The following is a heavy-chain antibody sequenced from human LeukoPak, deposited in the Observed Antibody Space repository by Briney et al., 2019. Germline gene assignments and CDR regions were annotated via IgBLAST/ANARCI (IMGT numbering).Heavy chain of an antibody. V-gene: IGHV1-2*02. CDR3: ARGPGEYSYGYKDY. Sequence: ASVKVPCKASGYTFTGYYMHWVRQAPGQGLEWMGWINPNSGGTNYAQKFQGRVTMTRDTSISTAYMELSRLRSDDTAVYYCARGPGEYSYGYKDYWGQGTLVTVSS. CDR1: GYTFTGYY. J-gene: IGHJ4*02. CDR2: INPNSGGT. D-gene: IGHD5-18*01.